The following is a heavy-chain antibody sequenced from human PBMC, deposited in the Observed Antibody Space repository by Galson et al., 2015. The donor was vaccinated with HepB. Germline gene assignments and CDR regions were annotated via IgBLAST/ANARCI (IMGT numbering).Heavy chain of an antibody. J-gene: IGHJ6*02. D-gene: IGHD6-19*01. CDR1: GYTFTSYV. Sequence: SVKVSCKASGYTFTSYVINWVRQAPGQGLEWMGGINTHTGNPTYAQGFPGRFVLSLYTSVSTAYLQISSLKTEDTAVYYCARVTSIYDFSSRAYSYYYYGMDVLGQGTTVAVSS. CDR3: ARVTSIYDFSSRAYSYYYYGMDV. V-gene: IGHV7-4-1*02. CDR2: INTHTGNP.